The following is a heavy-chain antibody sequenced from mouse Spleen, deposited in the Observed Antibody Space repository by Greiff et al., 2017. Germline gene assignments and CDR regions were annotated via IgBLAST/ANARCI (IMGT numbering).Heavy chain of an antibody. CDR2: IYPRDGST. D-gene: IGHD1-1*01. CDR1: GYTFTSYD. J-gene: IGHJ2*01. V-gene: IGHV1-85*01. CDR3: YGSSYYFDY. Sequence: QVHVKQSGPELVKPGASVKLSCKASGYTFTSYDINWVKQRPGQGLEWIGWIYPRDGSTKYNEKFKGKATLTVDTSSSTAYMELHSLTSEDSAVYFCYGSSYYFDYWGQGTTLTVSS.